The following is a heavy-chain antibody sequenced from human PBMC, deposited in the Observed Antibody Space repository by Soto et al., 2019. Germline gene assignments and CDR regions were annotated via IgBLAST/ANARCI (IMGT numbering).Heavy chain of an antibody. CDR3: TRQWGNFHWSYFDS. CDR1: GFTFSSYA. D-gene: IGHD3-16*01. J-gene: IGHJ4*02. Sequence: QVQLVESGGGVVQPGRSLGLSCAASGFTFSSYAIHWVRQAPGKGLEWVAVISSDGNNEFYADSVQGRFTISRDNSKNTLFLQMNTLRAEDTAVYYCTRQWGNFHWSYFDSWGQGSLVTVSS. CDR2: ISSDGNNE. V-gene: IGHV3-30-3*01.